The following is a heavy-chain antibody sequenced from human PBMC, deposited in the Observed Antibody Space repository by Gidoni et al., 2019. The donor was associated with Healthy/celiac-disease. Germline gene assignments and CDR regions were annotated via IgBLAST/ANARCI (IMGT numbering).Heavy chain of an antibody. CDR3: ARALGLSIAVAGYGMDV. D-gene: IGHD6-19*01. J-gene: IGHJ6*02. V-gene: IGHV1-8*01. CDR1: GYTLTSYD. Sequence: QVQLVQSGAEVKKPGASVKVSCKASGYTLTSYDINWVRQATGQGLEWMGWMHPNSCNTGYAQKFQGRVTMTRNTSICTAYIELSSLRSEDTAVYSCARALGLSIAVAGYGMDVWGQGTTVTVSS. CDR2: MHPNSCNT.